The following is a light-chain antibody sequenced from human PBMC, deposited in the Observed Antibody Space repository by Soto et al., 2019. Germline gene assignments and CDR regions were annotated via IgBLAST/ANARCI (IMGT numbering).Light chain of an antibody. J-gene: IGKJ1*01. V-gene: IGKV3-15*01. CDR1: QSVGSN. Sequence: EIVMTQSPATLSVSPGERATLSCRASQSVGSNLAWYQQKPGQAPRLLIYLASTRATGIPARFSGSGSGTEFSLTISSLQSEDFAVYYWQQCNSWPRTFGQGTKVDIK. CDR2: LAS. CDR3: QQCNSWPRT.